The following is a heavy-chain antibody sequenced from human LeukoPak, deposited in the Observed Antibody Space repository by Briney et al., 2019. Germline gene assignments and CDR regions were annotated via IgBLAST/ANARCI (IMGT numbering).Heavy chain of an antibody. V-gene: IGHV3-9*01. CDR3: AKGMVRGVPYYYYGMDV. Sequence: GGSLRLSCAASGFTFDDYAMHWVRQAPGRGLERVSGISWNSGSIGYADSVKGRFTISRDNAKNSLYLQMNSLRAEDTALYYCAKGMVRGVPYYYYGMDVWGKGTTVTVSS. J-gene: IGHJ6*04. CDR2: ISWNSGSI. CDR1: GFTFDDYA. D-gene: IGHD3-10*01.